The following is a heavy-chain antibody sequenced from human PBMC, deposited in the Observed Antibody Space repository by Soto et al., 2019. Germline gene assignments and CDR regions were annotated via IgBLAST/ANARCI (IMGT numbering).Heavy chain of an antibody. J-gene: IGHJ6*02. V-gene: IGHV1-2*04. CDR3: ARGYIVVVPAPFDYYYGMDV. CDR1: GYTFTGYY. CDR2: INPNSGGT. Sequence: ASVKVSCKASGYTFTGYYMHWVRQAPGQGLEWMGWINPNSGGTNYAQKFQGWVTMTRDTSISTAYMELSRLRSDDTAVYYCARGYIVVVPAPFDYYYGMDVWGQGTTVTVSS. D-gene: IGHD2-2*01.